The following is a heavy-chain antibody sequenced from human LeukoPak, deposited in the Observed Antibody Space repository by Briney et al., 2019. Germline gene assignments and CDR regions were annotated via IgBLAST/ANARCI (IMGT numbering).Heavy chain of an antibody. D-gene: IGHD3-10*01. CDR1: GFTFSTYR. J-gene: IGHJ4*02. CDR3: AATGRPYYGSGSFDY. CDR2: ISSGSHYI. Sequence: GGSLRLSCAASGFTFSTYRMSWVRQAQGKGLEWVPSISSGSHYIYYADSVKGRFTISRDNAKNSLYLQMNSLRAEDTAVYYCAATGRPYYGSGSFDYWGQGTLVTVSS. V-gene: IGHV3-21*01.